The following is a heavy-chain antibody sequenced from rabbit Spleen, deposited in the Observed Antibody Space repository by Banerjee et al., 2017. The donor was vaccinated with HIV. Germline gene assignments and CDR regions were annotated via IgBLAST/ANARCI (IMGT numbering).Heavy chain of an antibody. Sequence: QEQLVESGGGLVQPGGSLKLSCKASGFDFSNYGVSWVRQAPGKGLEWIGYIEPIFGNTYYANWVNGRFTISSHNAQNTVDLQMNSLTAADTATYFCARDRGSGWGDAIDPWGPGTLVTVS. J-gene: IGHJ2*01. CDR3: ARDRGSGWGDAIDP. V-gene: IGHV1S8*01. CDR2: IEPIFGNT. CDR1: GFDFSNYG. D-gene: IGHD4-1*01.